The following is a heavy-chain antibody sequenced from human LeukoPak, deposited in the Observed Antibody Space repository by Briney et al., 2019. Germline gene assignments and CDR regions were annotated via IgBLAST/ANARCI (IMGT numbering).Heavy chain of an antibody. J-gene: IGHJ4*02. CDR3: ASLAVAGLSEGY. D-gene: IGHD6-19*01. V-gene: IGHV4-39*01. CDR1: GGSISSDSYY. CDR2: IYYSGST. Sequence: SETLSPTCTVSGGSISSDSYYWAWIRQPPGKGLEWIASIYYSGSTYYNPSLKSRVTISVDTSRNQFSLKLSSVTAADTAVYYCASLAVAGLSEGYWGQGTLVIVSS.